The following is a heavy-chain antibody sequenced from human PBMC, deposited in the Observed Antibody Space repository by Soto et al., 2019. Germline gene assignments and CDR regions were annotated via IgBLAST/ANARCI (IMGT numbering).Heavy chain of an antibody. J-gene: IGHJ6*03. V-gene: IGHV4-39*01. CDR3: ARLGGAHSRSIRLRFLEWAHDYYYYYMDV. Sequence: SETLSLTCTVSGGSISSSSYYWGWIRQPPGKGLEWIGSIYYSGSTYYNPSLKSRVTISVDTSKNQFSLKLSSVTAADTAVYYCARLGGAHSRSIRLRFLEWAHDYYYYYMDVWGKGTTVTVSS. D-gene: IGHD3-3*01. CDR1: GGSISSSSYY. CDR2: IYYSGST.